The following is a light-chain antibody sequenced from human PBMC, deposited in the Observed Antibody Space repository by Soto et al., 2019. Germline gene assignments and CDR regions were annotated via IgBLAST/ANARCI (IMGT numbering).Light chain of an antibody. CDR3: QSYDGNLSGVV. V-gene: IGLV1-40*01. CDR2: GNT. Sequence: QSVLTQPPSVSGAPGQRVTISCTGSSSNIGAGYDVHWYQQLPGTAPKLLIYGNTNRPSGVPDRFSGSRSGTLASLAITGLQAEDEADYYCQSYDGNLSGVVFGGGTKLTVL. CDR1: SSNIGAGYD. J-gene: IGLJ3*02.